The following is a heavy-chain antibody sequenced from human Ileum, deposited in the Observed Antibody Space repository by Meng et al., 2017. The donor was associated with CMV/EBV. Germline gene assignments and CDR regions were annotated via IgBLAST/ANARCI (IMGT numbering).Heavy chain of an antibody. D-gene: IGHD6-13*01. CDR1: GYMLTAYY. CDR2: IDPSGGTT. J-gene: IGHJ4*02. V-gene: IGHV1-46*01. CDR3: VRAIAAAGHFDY. Sequence: SVKVSRKASGYMLTAYYIQWVRQAPGQGLEWMGRIDPSGGTTTYAQSFQDRVTMTRDTSTSTVYMELSRLRSEDTAVYYCVRAIAAAGHFDYWGQGNLVTVSS.